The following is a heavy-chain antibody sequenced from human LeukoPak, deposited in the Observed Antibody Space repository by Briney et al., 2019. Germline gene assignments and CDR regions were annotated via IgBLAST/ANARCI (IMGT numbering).Heavy chain of an antibody. Sequence: GWSLRLSCAASGFTFSSYAMSWVRQAPGKGLQWVSTISGSGVSTFYADAVRGRFTISRDHSKNTLYLHMNSLRAEDTAIYYCAKVLSVGSTGWYWGDFDYWGQGALVTVSS. D-gene: IGHD6-19*01. CDR2: ISGSGVST. J-gene: IGHJ4*02. CDR3: AKVLSVGSTGWYWGDFDY. CDR1: GFTFSSYA. V-gene: IGHV3-23*01.